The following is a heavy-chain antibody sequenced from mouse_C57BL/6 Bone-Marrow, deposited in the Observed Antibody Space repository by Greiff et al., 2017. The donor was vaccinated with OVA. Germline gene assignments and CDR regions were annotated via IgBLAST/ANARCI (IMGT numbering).Heavy chain of an antibody. V-gene: IGHV2-2*01. CDR1: GFSLTSYG. J-gene: IGHJ4*01. CDR3: ARAAMRDYDEKGYAMDY. D-gene: IGHD2-4*01. CDR2: IWSGGST. Sequence: VKVEESGPGLVQPSQSLSITCTVSGFSLTSYGVHWVRQSPGKGLEWLGVIWSGGSTDYNAAFISRLSISKDNSKSQVFFKMNSLQADDTAIYYCARAAMRDYDEKGYAMDYWGQGTSVTVSS.